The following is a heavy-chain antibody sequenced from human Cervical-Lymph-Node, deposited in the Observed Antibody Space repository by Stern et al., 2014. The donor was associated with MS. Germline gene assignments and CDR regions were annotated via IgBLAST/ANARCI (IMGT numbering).Heavy chain of an antibody. Sequence: VQLGQSGAEVRKPGESLRISCKASGYSFNSYWIGWVRQMPGKGLEWVGIIYPSDSAHRYSPSFQGQVTISLDKSISTAYLQWSSLKASDTAMYYCAREAMALPYYFDYWGQGTLVTVSS. J-gene: IGHJ4*02. CDR1: GYSFNSYW. CDR2: IYPSDSAH. V-gene: IGHV5-51*01. CDR3: AREAMALPYYFDY. D-gene: IGHD1-7*01.